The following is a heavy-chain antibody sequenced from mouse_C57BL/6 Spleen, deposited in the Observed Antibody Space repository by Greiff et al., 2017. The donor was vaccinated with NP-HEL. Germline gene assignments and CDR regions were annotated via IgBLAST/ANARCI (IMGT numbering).Heavy chain of an antibody. J-gene: IGHJ3*01. CDR2: IDPHSGGT. CDR3: ARDYYGSSSPFAY. D-gene: IGHD1-1*01. V-gene: IGHV1-72*01. CDR1: GYTFTSYW. Sequence: VQLQQSGAELVKPGASVKLSCKASGYTFTSYWMHWVKQRPGRGLEWIGRIDPHSGGTKYNEKFKSKATLTVDKPSSTAYMQLSSLTSEDSAVYYWARDYYGSSSPFAYWGQRTLVTVSA.